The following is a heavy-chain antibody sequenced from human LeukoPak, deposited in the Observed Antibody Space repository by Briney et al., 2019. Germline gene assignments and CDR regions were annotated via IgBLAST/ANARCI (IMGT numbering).Heavy chain of an antibody. CDR3: ASYLVGATTGDAFDI. J-gene: IGHJ3*02. D-gene: IGHD1-26*01. CDR1: GFTFSSYG. Sequence: GGSLRLSCAASGFTFSSYGMHWVRQAPGKGLEWVAVIWYDGSNKYYADSVKGRFTISRDNSKNTLYLQMNSLRAEDTAVYYCASYLVGATTGDAFDIWGQGTMVTVSS. CDR2: IWYDGSNK. V-gene: IGHV3-33*01.